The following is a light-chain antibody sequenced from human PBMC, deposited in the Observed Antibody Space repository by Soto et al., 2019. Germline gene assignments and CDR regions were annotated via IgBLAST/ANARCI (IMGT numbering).Light chain of an antibody. CDR1: RSVSSSY. Sequence: EIVLTQSPGTLSLSPGERATLSCRASRSVSSSYLAWYQQKPGQAPRLLIYGASSRATGIPDRFSGSGSGTDFTLTISRLEPEDFAVYYCQQYGSSSGLTFGGGTKVEIK. CDR3: QQYGSSSGLT. V-gene: IGKV3-20*01. CDR2: GAS. J-gene: IGKJ4*01.